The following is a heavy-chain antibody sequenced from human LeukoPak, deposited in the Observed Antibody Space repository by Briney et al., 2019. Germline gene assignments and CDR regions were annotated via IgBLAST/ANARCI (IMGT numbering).Heavy chain of an antibody. CDR2: ITTYNGDT. J-gene: IGHJ4*02. D-gene: IGHD3-10*01. Sequence: ASAKVSCKASGYTFTNYGFSWVRQAPGQGLEWMGWITTYNGDTNYAQKLQGRVTMTTDTSTSTAYMELRSLGSDDTAVYYCARRMNSGSYYPSYYFDYWGQGTLVTVSS. CDR3: ARRMNSGSYYPSYYFDY. CDR1: GYTFTNYG. V-gene: IGHV1-18*01.